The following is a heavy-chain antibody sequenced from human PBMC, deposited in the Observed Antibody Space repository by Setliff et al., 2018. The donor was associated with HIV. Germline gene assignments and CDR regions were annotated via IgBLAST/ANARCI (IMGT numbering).Heavy chain of an antibody. CDR1: GYTFTSSD. V-gene: IGHV1-8*02. CDR3: ARARRDSYDRGRRNHYYIDV. CDR2: MNPNSGNT. J-gene: IGHJ6*03. D-gene: IGHD3-22*01. Sequence: ASVKVSCKASGYTFTSSDINWVRQATGQGLEWMGWMNPNSGNTGYAQKFQGRVTMTRDTSIGTAYMELNNLKFEDTAVYYCARARRDSYDRGRRNHYYIDVWGKGTPVTVSS.